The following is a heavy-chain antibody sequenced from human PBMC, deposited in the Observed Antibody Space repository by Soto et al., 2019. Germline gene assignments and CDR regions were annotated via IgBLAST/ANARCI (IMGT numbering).Heavy chain of an antibody. CDR3: ARTSGFYFYDY. D-gene: IGHD3-3*01. CDR2: ISAYNGNK. Sequence: APVKVSCKASGYTFTSYGISWVRPAPGQGLEWMGWISAYNGNKKYAQKLQGRVTMTTDTSTSTAYMELSSLRSEDTAAYYCARTSGFYFYDYWGQGTLVTVSS. CDR1: GYTFTSYG. J-gene: IGHJ4*02. V-gene: IGHV1-18*01.